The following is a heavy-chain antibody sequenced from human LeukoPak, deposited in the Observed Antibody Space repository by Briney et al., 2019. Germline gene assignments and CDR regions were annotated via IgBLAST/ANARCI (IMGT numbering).Heavy chain of an antibody. Sequence: GGSLRLSCAASGLTFSSYAMHWVRQGPGKGLEYVSGISSDGGFTNYGKYVKGRFTISRDNSKKKLYLQMGSLRAEDMAVYYCARDGDYYDSSGYYGWNYYYGMDVWGQGTTVTVSS. CDR2: ISSDGGFT. J-gene: IGHJ6*02. CDR3: ARDGDYYDSSGYYGWNYYYGMDV. CDR1: GLTFSSYA. D-gene: IGHD3-22*01. V-gene: IGHV3-64*01.